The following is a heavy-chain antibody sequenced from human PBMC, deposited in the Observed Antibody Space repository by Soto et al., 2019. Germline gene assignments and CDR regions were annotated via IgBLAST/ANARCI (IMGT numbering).Heavy chain of an antibody. J-gene: IGHJ5*02. Sequence: GSLSLSCAASGFTFSGYAMSWIRQPPGKGLEWIGSIYYSGSTYYNPSLKSRVTISVDTSKNQFSLKLSSVTAADTAVYYCATSPHDIVVVPAAMPVQYNWFDPWGKGTLVTVSS. V-gene: IGHV4-38-2*01. CDR1: GFTFSGYA. CDR2: IYYSGST. CDR3: ATSPHDIVVVPAAMPVQYNWFDP. D-gene: IGHD2-2*01.